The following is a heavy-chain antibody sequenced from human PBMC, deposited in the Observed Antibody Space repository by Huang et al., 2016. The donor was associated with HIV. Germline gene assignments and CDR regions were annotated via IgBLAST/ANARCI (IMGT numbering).Heavy chain of an antibody. CDR3: ARDATGYGTGWSTEFDY. D-gene: IGHD6-19*01. Sequence: HVQLVQSGADVKKPGASVKVSCKASGYTFDSYGINWVRQAPGQGLEWMGWIGPNSGKTNQAQKLPGRVTMTTDTTTSTAYMERRIRTSDDTAVYYCARDATGYGTGWSTEFDYWGQGTLVTVSS. CDR2: IGPNSGKT. J-gene: IGHJ4*02. CDR1: GYTFDSYG. V-gene: IGHV1-18*04.